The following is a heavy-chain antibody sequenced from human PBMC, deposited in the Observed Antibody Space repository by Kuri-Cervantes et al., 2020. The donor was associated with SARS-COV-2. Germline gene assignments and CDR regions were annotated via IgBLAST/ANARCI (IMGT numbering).Heavy chain of an antibody. Sequence: GSLRLSCTVSGVSISSYYWSWIRQPPGKGLEWIGYIYYSGSTYYNPSLKSRVTISVDTSKNQFSLKLSSVTAADTAVYYCARTASTVTTNPYRYYFDYLGQGTLVTVSS. CDR3: ARTASTVTTNPYRYYFDY. CDR2: IYYSGST. D-gene: IGHD4-11*01. V-gene: IGHV4-59*12. CDR1: GVSISSYY. J-gene: IGHJ4*02.